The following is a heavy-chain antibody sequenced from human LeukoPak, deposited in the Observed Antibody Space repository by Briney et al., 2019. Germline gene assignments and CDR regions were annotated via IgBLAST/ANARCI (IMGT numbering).Heavy chain of an antibody. V-gene: IGHV5-51*01. CDR1: GYSFTSYW. Sequence: GESLKISCKGSGYSFTSYWIGWVRQMPGKGLEWMGIIYPGDSDTRYSPSFQGQVTISADKSISTAYLQGSSLKASDTAMYYCAGLDLSGSSAADYWGQGTLVTVSS. CDR2: IYPGDSDT. D-gene: IGHD1-26*01. J-gene: IGHJ4*02. CDR3: AGLDLSGSSAADY.